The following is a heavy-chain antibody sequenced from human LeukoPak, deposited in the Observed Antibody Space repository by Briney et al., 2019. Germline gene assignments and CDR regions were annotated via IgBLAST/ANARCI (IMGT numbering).Heavy chain of an antibody. CDR3: TTGIGNYYYY. J-gene: IGHJ4*02. V-gene: IGHV3-74*01. CDR2: VKSDGSDT. Sequence: GGSLRLSCAAAGSTFSRYWMHWVRQAPGKGLVWVSRVKSDGSDTIYADSVKGRFTISRDNAKNTLYLQMDSLRAEDTAVYYCTTGIGNYYYYWGQGTLVTVAS. D-gene: IGHD3-10*01. CDR1: GSTFSRYW.